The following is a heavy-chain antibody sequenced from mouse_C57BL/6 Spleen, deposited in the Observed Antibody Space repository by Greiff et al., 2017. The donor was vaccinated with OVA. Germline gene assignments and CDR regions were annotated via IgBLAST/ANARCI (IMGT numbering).Heavy chain of an antibody. J-gene: IGHJ1*03. CDR3: TTWGYGSRYCDV. CDR2: IDPEDGDT. V-gene: IGHV14-1*01. CDR1: GFNIKDYY. Sequence: EVQLQQSGAELVRPGASVKLSCTASGFNIKDYYMHWVKQRPEQGLEWIGRIDPEDGDTAYAPKFQGKAPMTAGTSSNTAYLQLSRLTSEDTAVYYCTTWGYGSRYCDVWGTGTTVTVSS. D-gene: IGHD1-1*01.